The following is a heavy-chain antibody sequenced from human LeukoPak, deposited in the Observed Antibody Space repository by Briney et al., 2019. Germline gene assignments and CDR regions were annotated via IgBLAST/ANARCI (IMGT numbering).Heavy chain of an antibody. V-gene: IGHV1-69*13. D-gene: IGHD3-10*01. Sequence: ASVKVSCKASGYTFTSYGISWVRQAPGQGLEWMGGIIPIFGTANYAQKFQGRVTITADESTSTAYMELSSLRSEDTAVYYCARDRFTMVRGVIRYNWFDPWGQGTLVTVSS. CDR1: GYTFTSYG. J-gene: IGHJ5*02. CDR3: ARDRFTMVRGVIRYNWFDP. CDR2: IIPIFGTA.